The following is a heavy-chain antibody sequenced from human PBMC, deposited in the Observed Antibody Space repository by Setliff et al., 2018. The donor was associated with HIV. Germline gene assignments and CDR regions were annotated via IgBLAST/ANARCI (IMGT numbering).Heavy chain of an antibody. CDR1: GGSISSSDYY. J-gene: IGHJ4*02. CDR2: IYYSGST. Sequence: PSETLSLTCTVSGGSISSSDYYWSWIRQPPGKGLEWIGYIYYSGSTYYNPSLKSRVTISLDTSKNQFSLKLSSVTAADTAVYYCARDPKISMVRGVMIWGQGTPVTVSS. CDR3: ARDPKISMVRGVMI. V-gene: IGHV4-30-4*08. D-gene: IGHD3-10*01.